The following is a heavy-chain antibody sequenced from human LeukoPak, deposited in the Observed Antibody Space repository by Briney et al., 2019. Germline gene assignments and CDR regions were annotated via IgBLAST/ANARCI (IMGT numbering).Heavy chain of an antibody. D-gene: IGHD6-19*01. CDR1: GGSISSYY. Sequence: SETLSLTCTVSGGSISSYYWSWIRQPPGKGLEWIGYIYYSGSTNYNPSLKSRVTISVDTSKNQFSLKLSSVTAADTAVYYCARLLAGNLHVYYYYGMDVWGQGTTVTVSS. V-gene: IGHV4-59*08. CDR2: IYYSGST. CDR3: ARLLAGNLHVYYYYGMDV. J-gene: IGHJ6*02.